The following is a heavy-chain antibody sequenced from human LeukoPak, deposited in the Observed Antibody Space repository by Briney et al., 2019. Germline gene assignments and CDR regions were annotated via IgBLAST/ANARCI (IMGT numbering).Heavy chain of an antibody. V-gene: IGHV1-18*01. CDR3: AREHYDILTGFEFDP. Sequence: GASVKVSCKASGYTFTSYGISWVRQARGQGLEWMGWISAYNGNTNYAQKLQGRVTMTTDTSTSTAYMGLRSLRSDDTAVYYCAREHYDILTGFEFDPWGQGTLVTVSS. CDR1: GYTFTSYG. D-gene: IGHD3-9*01. CDR2: ISAYNGNT. J-gene: IGHJ5*02.